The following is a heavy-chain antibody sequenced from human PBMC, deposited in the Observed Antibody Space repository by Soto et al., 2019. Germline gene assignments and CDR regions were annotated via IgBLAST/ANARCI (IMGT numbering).Heavy chain of an antibody. CDR1: GGTFSSYA. D-gene: IGHD2-2*01. CDR2: IIPISGTA. V-gene: IGHV1-69*01. J-gene: IGHJ6*02. Sequence: QVQLVQSGAEVKKPGSSVKVSCKASGGTFSSYAISWVRQAPGQGLEWMGGIIPISGTANYAQNFQGRVTITADESPSTAYMELSSLRSEDTAVYYCARSQGSSTSLEIYYYYYYGMDVWGQGTTVTVSS. CDR3: ARSQGSSTSLEIYYYYYYGMDV.